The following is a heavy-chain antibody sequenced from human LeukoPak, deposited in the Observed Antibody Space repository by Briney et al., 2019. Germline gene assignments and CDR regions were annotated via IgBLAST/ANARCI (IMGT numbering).Heavy chain of an antibody. J-gene: IGHJ4*02. Sequence: ADTLSLTCAVSGDSIRSANSRGWIRQPPGKGLEWIGYIYNNGRTYYNPSLKSRVTLSADTSNNQFSLRLSSVTAVDTAVYLCARLHRWDGLYFDYWGRGTLVTVSS. V-gene: IGHV4-28*01. CDR3: ARLHRWDGLYFDY. CDR2: IYNNGRT. CDR1: GDSIRSANS. D-gene: IGHD3-16*02.